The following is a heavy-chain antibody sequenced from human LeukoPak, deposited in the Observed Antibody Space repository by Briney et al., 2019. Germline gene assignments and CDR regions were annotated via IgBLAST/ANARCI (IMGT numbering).Heavy chain of an antibody. V-gene: IGHV3-23*01. CDR3: ASESYDSSGYYGEK. CDR2: ISGSGGST. Sequence: PGGSLRLSCAASGFTFSSYAMSWVRQAPGKGLEWVSAISGSGGSTYYADSVKGRFTISRDNAKNSLYLQMNSLRAEDTAVYYCASESYDSSGYYGEKWGQGTLVTVSS. J-gene: IGHJ4*02. CDR1: GFTFSSYA. D-gene: IGHD3-22*01.